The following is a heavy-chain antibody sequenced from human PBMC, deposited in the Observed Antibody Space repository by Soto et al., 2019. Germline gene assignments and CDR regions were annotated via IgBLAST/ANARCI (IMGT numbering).Heavy chain of an antibody. CDR2: IYYSGST. Sequence: SETLSLTCTVSGGSISSGGYYWSWIRQHPGKGLEWIGYIYYSGSTYYNPSLKSRVTISVDTSKNQFSLKLSSVTAADTAVYYCAXENIVVVVAATLNWFDPWGQGTLVTVSS. CDR1: GGSISSGGYY. V-gene: IGHV4-31*03. D-gene: IGHD2-15*01. CDR3: AXENIVVVVAATLNWFDP. J-gene: IGHJ5*02.